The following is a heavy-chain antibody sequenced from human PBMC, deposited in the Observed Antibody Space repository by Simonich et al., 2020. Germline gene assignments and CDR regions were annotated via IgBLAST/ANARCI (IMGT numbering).Heavy chain of an antibody. D-gene: IGHD6-6*01. Sequence: QVQLVQSGAEVKKPGASVKVSCKASGYTFTGYYMHRVRQAPGQGLDWMGRINPNSGGTNYAQKFQGRVTMTRDTSISTAYMELSRLRSDDTAVYYCARDRAARYYYYYYMDVWGKGTTVTVSS. CDR1: GYTFTGYY. CDR2: INPNSGGT. CDR3: ARDRAARYYYYYYMDV. V-gene: IGHV1-2*02. J-gene: IGHJ6*03.